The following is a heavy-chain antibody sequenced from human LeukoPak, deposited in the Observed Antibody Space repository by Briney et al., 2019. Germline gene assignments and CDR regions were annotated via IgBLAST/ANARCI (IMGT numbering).Heavy chain of an antibody. J-gene: IGHJ4*02. CDR3: ARDPRLLRGFDY. V-gene: IGHV1-46*01. CDR2: INPSGGST. CDR1: GYTFTSYY. Sequence: WASVKVSCKASGYTFTSYYMHWVRQAPGQGLEWMGKINPSGGSTSYAQKFQGRVTMTRDTSTSTVYMELSSLRSEDTAVYYCARDPRLLRGFDYWGQGTLVTVSS. D-gene: IGHD2/OR15-2a*01.